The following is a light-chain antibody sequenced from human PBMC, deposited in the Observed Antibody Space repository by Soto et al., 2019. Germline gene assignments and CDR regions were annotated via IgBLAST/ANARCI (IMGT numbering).Light chain of an antibody. V-gene: IGKV1-39*01. CDR3: QQGYSTQWT. CDR2: ATS. J-gene: IGKJ1*01. CDR1: QDIRSY. Sequence: DIQMTQSPSSLSASVGDRVSITCRASQDIRSYLNWYQQKPGKAPELLIYATSNLQSGVPPRFSASGSGTDFTLTISSLQPEDFATYYGQQGYSTQWTSGQGTKVEIK.